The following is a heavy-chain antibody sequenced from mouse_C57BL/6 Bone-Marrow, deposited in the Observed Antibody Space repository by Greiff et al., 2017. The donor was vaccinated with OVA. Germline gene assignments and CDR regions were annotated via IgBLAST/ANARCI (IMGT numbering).Heavy chain of an antibody. CDR3: ARGTAQATYY. CDR1: GYTFTSYW. V-gene: IGHV1-50*01. CDR2: IDPSDSYT. D-gene: IGHD3-2*02. Sequence: VQLQQSGAELVKPGASVKLSCKASGYTFTSYWMQWVKQRPGQGLEWIGEIDPSDSYTNYNQKFKGKATLTVDTSSSTAYMQLSSLTSEDSAVYYCARGTAQATYYWGQGTTLTVSS. J-gene: IGHJ2*01.